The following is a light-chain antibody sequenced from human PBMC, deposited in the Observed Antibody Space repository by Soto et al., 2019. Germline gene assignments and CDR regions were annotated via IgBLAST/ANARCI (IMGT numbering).Light chain of an antibody. CDR2: GAS. CDR1: QSVSSN. CDR3: QQYGSSLWT. V-gene: IGKV3-20*01. J-gene: IGKJ1*01. Sequence: EIVMTQSPATLSGSPGERATLSCRASQSVSSNLAWYQQKAGQAPRLIIYGASSRATGIPDRFSGSGSGTDLNLTISRLEPEDFAVYYCQQYGSSLWTLGQGTKV.